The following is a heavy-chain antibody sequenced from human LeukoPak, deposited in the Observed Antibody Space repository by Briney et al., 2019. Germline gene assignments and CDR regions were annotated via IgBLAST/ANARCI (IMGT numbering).Heavy chain of an antibody. V-gene: IGHV3-48*02. D-gene: IGHD3-9*01. J-gene: IGHJ4*02. CDR2: IRTTAEGAKYA. CDR1: GFSFTDYP. CDR3: ATDQRYAFDY. Sequence: PGGSLRLSCATSGFSFTDYPMNWVRQAPGKGLEWIANIRTTAEGAKYAYYADSVKGRVTISRDDGKNTLYLHMNSLRDDDTAVYYCATDQRYAFDYWGQGILVTVCS.